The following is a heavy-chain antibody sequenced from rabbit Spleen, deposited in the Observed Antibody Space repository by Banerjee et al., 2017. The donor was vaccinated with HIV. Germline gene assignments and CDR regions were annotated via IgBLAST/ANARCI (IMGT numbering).Heavy chain of an antibody. CDR2: IYAGSSGST. J-gene: IGHJ6*01. D-gene: IGHD1-1*01. CDR1: GFDFSSSYY. CDR3: ARDTSSSFSSYGMDL. Sequence: QEQLVEYGGDLVQPEGSLTLTCKASGFDFSSSYYMCWVRQAPGKGLEWIACIYAGSSGSTAYASWAKGRFTISKTSSTTVTLQMTRLTAADTATYFCARDTSSSFSSYGMDLWGPGTLVTVS. V-gene: IGHV1S45*01.